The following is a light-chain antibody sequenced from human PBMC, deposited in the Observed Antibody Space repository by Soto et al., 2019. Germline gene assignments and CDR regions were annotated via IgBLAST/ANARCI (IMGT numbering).Light chain of an antibody. J-gene: IGKJ1*01. Sequence: DIRMTQSPSSLSAFVGDRVTITCRASQAIRNDLGWYQQKPAKAPKRLIYAASSLQSGVPSRFSGSGSGTEFTLTISSLQPEDSATYYCLQHNTYPRTFGQGTKVEIK. CDR2: AAS. V-gene: IGKV1-17*01. CDR1: QAIRND. CDR3: LQHNTYPRT.